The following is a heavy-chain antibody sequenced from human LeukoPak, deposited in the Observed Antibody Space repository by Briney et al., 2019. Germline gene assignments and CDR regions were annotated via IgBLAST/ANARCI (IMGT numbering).Heavy chain of an antibody. J-gene: IGHJ4*02. CDR3: AKRDRGYSFGFFDS. D-gene: IGHD5-18*01. Sequence: GGSLRLSCAASGFTFSNHAMSWVRQGPGKGLELLSAITGTGGSTYYIDSVKGRFTISRDNSRNTVDLEMNSLTAEDTAVYYCAKRDRGYSFGFFDSWGQGALVIVSS. CDR1: GFTFSNHA. V-gene: IGHV3-23*01. CDR2: ITGTGGST.